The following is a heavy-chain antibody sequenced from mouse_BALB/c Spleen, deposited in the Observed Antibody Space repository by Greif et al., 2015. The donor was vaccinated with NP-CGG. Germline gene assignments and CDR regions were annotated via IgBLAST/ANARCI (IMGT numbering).Heavy chain of an antibody. CDR3: AREGLRRLDY. CDR1: GYAFTNYL. J-gene: IGHJ2*01. Sequence: VQLQQSGAELVRPGPSVKVSCKASGYAFTNYLIEWVKQRPGQGLEWIGVINPGSGGTNYNEKFKGKATLTADKSSSTAYMQLSSLTSDDSAVYFCAREGLRRLDYWGQGTTLTVSS. CDR2: INPGSGGT. V-gene: IGHV1-54*01. D-gene: IGHD2-4*01.